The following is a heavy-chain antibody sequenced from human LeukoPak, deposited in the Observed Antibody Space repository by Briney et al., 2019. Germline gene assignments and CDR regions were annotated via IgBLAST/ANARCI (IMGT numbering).Heavy chain of an antibody. Sequence: PGGSLRLFCTASGFTFGDYAVSWFRQAPGKGLEWVGFIRSKAYGGTTEYAASVKGRFTISRDDSKSIAYLQMNSLKTEDTAVYYCTRDDSSSLRGAFEISGQGAMFTVSS. CDR3: TRDDSSSLRGAFEI. CDR2: IRSKAYGGTT. J-gene: IGHJ3*02. D-gene: IGHD6-13*01. CDR1: GFTFGDYA. V-gene: IGHV3-49*03.